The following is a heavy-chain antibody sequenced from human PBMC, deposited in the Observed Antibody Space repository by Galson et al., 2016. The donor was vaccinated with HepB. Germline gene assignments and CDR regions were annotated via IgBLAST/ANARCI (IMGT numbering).Heavy chain of an antibody. CDR3: VAEVGSRKFDH. Sequence: LEWVALISYDGSHQDYPGSVSGRFTVSRDNSKNTLDLQMNSLRTEYTSVYYCVAEVGSRKFDHWGQGTLVTVSS. D-gene: IGHD1-26*01. CDR2: ISYDGSHQ. V-gene: IGHV3-30*04. J-gene: IGHJ4*02.